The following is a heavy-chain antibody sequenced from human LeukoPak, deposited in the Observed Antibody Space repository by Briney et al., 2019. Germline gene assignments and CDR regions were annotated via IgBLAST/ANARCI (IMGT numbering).Heavy chain of an antibody. CDR1: GGSFSGYY. J-gene: IGHJ3*02. Sequence: PSETLSLTCAVYGGSFSGYYWSWIRQPPGKGLEWIGRIHYSGTTYYNSSLKSRLTISVDTSKNQFSLKLTSVTAADTAVYFCARLRIAVPGLDAFDIWGQGTMVTVSS. CDR3: ARLRIAVPGLDAFDI. D-gene: IGHD6-19*01. CDR2: IHYSGTT. V-gene: IGHV4-34*01.